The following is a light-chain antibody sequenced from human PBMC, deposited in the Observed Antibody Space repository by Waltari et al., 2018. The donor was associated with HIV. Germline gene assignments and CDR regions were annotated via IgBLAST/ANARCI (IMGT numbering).Light chain of an antibody. V-gene: IGLV2-8*01. CDR1: SSDVGDYNY. J-gene: IGLJ2*01. CDR3: SSYGGNSNVV. Sequence: QSALTQPPSASGSPGQSVTISCTGTSSDVGDYNYVSWYQQHPGKAPKLMIFEVSKRSSGVPDRFAGSKSGNTASLTGSGLQAEDEAEYYCSSYGGNSNVVFGGGTKLTVL. CDR2: EVS.